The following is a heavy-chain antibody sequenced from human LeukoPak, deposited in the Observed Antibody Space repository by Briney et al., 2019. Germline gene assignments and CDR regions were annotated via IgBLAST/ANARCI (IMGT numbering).Heavy chain of an antibody. V-gene: IGHV4-38-2*02. J-gene: IGHJ5*02. CDR1: CYSISSGYY. CDR2: IYHSGST. CDR3: ARDWFDP. Sequence: SETLSFTCTVSCYSISSGYYWGCIRQPTGKGLEWIRSIYHSGSTYYNPSLKSRVTISVDTSKNQFSLKLSSVTAADTAVYYCARDWFDPWGQGTLVTVSS.